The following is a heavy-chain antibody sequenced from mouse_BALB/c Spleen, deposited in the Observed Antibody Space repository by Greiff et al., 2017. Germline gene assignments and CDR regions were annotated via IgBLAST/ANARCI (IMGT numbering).Heavy chain of an antibody. D-gene: IGHD2-4*01. J-gene: IGHJ3*01. CDR3: ARTYYDYGSFAY. CDR1: GFTFSSYA. Sequence: EVMLVESGGGLVKPGGSLKLSCAASGFTFSSYAMSWVRQTPEKRLEWVASISSGGSTYYPDSVKGRFTISRDNPKNTLFLQMTSLRSEDTAMYYCARTYYDYGSFAYWGQGTLVTVSA. CDR2: ISSGGST. V-gene: IGHV5-6-5*01.